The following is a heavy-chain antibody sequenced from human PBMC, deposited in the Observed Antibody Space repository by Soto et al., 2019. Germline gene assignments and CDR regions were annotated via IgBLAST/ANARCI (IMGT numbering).Heavy chain of an antibody. CDR2: IKQDGSNK. J-gene: IGHJ3*02. V-gene: IGHV3-7*01. CDR1: GFTFSSYW. D-gene: IGHD3-22*01. CDR3: AREVYDSSGYYYGPAFDI. Sequence: GGSLRLSCAASGFTFSSYWMSWVRQAPGKGLEWVANIKQDGSNKYYADSVKGRFTISRDNSKNTLYLQMNSLRAEDTAVYYCAREVYDSSGYYYGPAFDIWGQGTMVTVSS.